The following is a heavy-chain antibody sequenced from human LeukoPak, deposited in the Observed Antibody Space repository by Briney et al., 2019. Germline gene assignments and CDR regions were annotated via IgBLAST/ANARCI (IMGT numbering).Heavy chain of an antibody. J-gene: IGHJ3*02. D-gene: IGHD2-2*03. V-gene: IGHV3-30*04. Sequence: GGSLRLSCAASGFTFSSYAMHWVRQAPGKGLEWVAVISDDGSNKYYADSVKGRFIISRDNSKNTLYLQMNSLRAEDTAVYYCARVDDLDAFDMWGQGTMVTVSS. CDR1: GFTFSSYA. CDR2: ISDDGSNK. CDR3: ARVDDLDAFDM.